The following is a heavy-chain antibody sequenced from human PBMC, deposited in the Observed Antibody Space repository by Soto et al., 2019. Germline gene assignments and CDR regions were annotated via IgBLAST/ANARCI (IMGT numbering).Heavy chain of an antibody. J-gene: IGHJ5*02. CDR2: IIPIFGTA. D-gene: IGHD4-4*01. CDR3: ARDRPTGYDYIFRWFDP. V-gene: IGHV1-69*13. CDR1: GYIFINYY. Sequence: GASVKVSCKASGYIFINYYIHWVRQAPGQGLEWMGGIIPIFGTANYAQKFQGKVTITADESTSTAYMELSSLRSEDTAVYYCARDRPTGYDYIFRWFDPWGQGTLVTVSS.